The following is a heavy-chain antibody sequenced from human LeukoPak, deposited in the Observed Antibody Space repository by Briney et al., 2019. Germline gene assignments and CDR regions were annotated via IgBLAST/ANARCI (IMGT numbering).Heavy chain of an antibody. Sequence: RASVKVSCKASGYTFTNDGISWVRQAPGQGLEWMGWISAYNGNTNYAQKLQGRVTMTTDTSTSTAYMELRSLRSDDTAVYYCARGGAGYDSSGYRTDAFDIWGQGTMVTVSS. D-gene: IGHD3-22*01. V-gene: IGHV1-18*01. CDR3: ARGGAGYDSSGYRTDAFDI. CDR2: ISAYNGNT. CDR1: GYTFTNDG. J-gene: IGHJ3*02.